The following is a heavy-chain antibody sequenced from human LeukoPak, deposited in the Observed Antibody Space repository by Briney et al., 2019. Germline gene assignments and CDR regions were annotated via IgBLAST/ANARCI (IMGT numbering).Heavy chain of an antibody. Sequence: ASVKVSCKASGYTFTGYYMHWVRQAPGQGLEWMVWINPNSGGTNYAQKFQGRVTMTRDTSISTAYMELSRLRSDDTAVYYCARGSDDFWGGYSPSYWGQGTLVTVSS. D-gene: IGHD3-3*01. CDR2: INPNSGGT. V-gene: IGHV1-2*02. CDR3: ARGSDDFWGGYSPSY. CDR1: GYTFTGYY. J-gene: IGHJ4*02.